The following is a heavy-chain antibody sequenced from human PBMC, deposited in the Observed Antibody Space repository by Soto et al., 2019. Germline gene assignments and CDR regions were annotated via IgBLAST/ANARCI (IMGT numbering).Heavy chain of an antibody. Sequence: ASVKVSCKTSGYTFTSYGISWVRQAPGQGLEWMGWISAYNGNTNYAQKLQGRVTMTTDTSTSTAYMELRSLRSEDTAVYYCAGLLPAAIGLYYYGMDVWGKGTTVPVSS. D-gene: IGHD2-2*01. CDR2: ISAYNGNT. V-gene: IGHV1-18*01. CDR1: GYTFTSYG. CDR3: AGLLPAAIGLYYYGMDV. J-gene: IGHJ6*04.